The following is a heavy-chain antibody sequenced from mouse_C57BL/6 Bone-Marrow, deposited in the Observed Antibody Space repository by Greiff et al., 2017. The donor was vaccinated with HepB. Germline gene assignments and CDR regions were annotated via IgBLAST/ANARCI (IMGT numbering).Heavy chain of an antibody. CDR2: IYPGSGST. D-gene: IGHD1-1*01. CDR1: GYTFTSYW. CDR3: ASVVAKDAY. J-gene: IGHJ3*01. V-gene: IGHV1-55*01. Sequence: QVHVKQPGAELVKPGASVKMSCKASGYTFTSYWITWVKQRPGQGLEWIGDIYPGSGSTNYNEKFKSKATLTVDTSSSTAYMQLSSLTSEDSAVYYCASVVAKDAYWGQGTLVTVSA.